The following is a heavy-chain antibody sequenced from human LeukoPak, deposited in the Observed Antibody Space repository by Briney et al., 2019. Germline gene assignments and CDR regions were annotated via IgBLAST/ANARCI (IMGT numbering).Heavy chain of an antibody. CDR1: GCSMNSYY. V-gene: IGHV4-59*01. Sequence: SETLSLTCTVSGCSMNSYYWSWIRQPPGKGLEWIGYIYYTGSTNYNPSLKSRVTISVDRSMNKFSMKLTSVTTADTAVYYCARGSSWGEHSWGQGTLVAVSS. CDR3: ARGSSWGEHS. D-gene: IGHD3-16*01. CDR2: IYYTGST. J-gene: IGHJ5*02.